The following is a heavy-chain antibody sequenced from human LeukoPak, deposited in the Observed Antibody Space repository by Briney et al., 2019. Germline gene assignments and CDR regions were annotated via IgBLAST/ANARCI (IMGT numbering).Heavy chain of an antibody. J-gene: IGHJ3*02. Sequence: SETLSLTCTVSGGSISSGDYYWSWIRQPPGKGLEWIGYIYYSGSTYYNPSLKTRVTISVDTSKNQFSLKLSSVTAADTALYYCARYKQLLYDAFDIWGQGTMVTVSS. CDR3: ARYKQLLYDAFDI. V-gene: IGHV4-30-4*08. CDR1: GGSISSGDYY. CDR2: IYYSGST. D-gene: IGHD6-13*01.